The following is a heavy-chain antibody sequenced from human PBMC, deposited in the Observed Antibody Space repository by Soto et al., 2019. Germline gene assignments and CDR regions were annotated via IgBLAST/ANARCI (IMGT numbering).Heavy chain of an antibody. D-gene: IGHD5-18*01. Sequence: QVQLQESGPGLVKPSQTLSLTCSVSGGSVSSRGYYWNWIRQHPGKDLEWIGYIYNSGGTNYNPSLKSRVAISLDTPENKFSLKMSSVTAEDTAMYYCARIPGGHIFVYFDQWGQGILVTVSS. V-gene: IGHV4-31*03. J-gene: IGHJ4*02. CDR3: ARIPGGHIFVYFDQ. CDR1: GGSVSSRGYY. CDR2: IYNSGGT.